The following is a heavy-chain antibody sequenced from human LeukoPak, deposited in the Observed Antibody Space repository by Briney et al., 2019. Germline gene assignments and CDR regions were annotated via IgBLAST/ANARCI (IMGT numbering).Heavy chain of an antibody. J-gene: IGHJ6*03. CDR1: GYNFTGYL. V-gene: IGHV1-2*02. CDR3: ARFGEDGDDMDV. Sequence: TSVRVSYKASGYNFTGYLIHWVRQAPGQGLEWMGWVDPKRGVTRYAQKFQGRVTLTRDTSISTLYMELTSLRSDDTAVYFCARFGEDGDDMDVWGEGTTVIVSS. CDR2: VDPKRGVT. D-gene: IGHD3-16*01.